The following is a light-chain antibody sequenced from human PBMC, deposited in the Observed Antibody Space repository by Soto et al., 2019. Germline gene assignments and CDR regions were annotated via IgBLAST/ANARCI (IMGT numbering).Light chain of an antibody. CDR1: QSIGRW. Sequence: DIQMTQSPSTLSASVRDRVTITCRASQSIGRWLAWYQQKPGKAPKPLIFDASTLESGVPSRFSGSGSGAEFTLTISSLQPDDFATYYCQQYNSYLTVGGGTKVDIK. J-gene: IGKJ4*01. V-gene: IGKV1-5*01. CDR2: DAS. CDR3: QQYNSYLT.